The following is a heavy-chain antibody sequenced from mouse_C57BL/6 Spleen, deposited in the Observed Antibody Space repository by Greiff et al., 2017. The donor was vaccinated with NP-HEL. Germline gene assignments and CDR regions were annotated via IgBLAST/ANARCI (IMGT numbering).Heavy chain of an antibody. CDR3: AREDTTVVAGDY. V-gene: IGHV1-19*01. J-gene: IGHJ2*01. CDR1: GYTFTDYY. CDR2: INPYNGGT. Sequence: VQLQQSGPVLVKPGASVKMSCKASGYTFTDYYMNWVKQSHGKSLEWIGVINPYNGGTSYNQKFKGKATLTVDKSSSTAYMELNSLTSEDSAVYYCAREDTTVVAGDYWGQGTTLTVSS. D-gene: IGHD1-1*01.